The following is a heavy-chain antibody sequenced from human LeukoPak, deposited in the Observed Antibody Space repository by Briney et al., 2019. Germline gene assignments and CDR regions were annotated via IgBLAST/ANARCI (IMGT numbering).Heavy chain of an antibody. Sequence: GGTLRLSCAASGFTFSTYGMNWVRQAPGKGLEWVSAISGRDGNTYYADSVKGRFTISRDNAKNSLYLQMNSLRAEDTAVYYCAREMTNYDILTGYPSNYMDVWGKGTTVTISS. CDR3: AREMTNYDILTGYPSNYMDV. CDR1: GFTFSTYG. V-gene: IGHV3-23*01. D-gene: IGHD3-9*01. CDR2: ISGRDGNT. J-gene: IGHJ6*03.